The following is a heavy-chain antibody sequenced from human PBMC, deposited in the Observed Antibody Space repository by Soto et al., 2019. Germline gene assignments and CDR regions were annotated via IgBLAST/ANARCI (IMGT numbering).Heavy chain of an antibody. CDR3: ARDGVGATTFFGFLDY. CDR1: ASIFKGHG. D-gene: IGHD1-26*01. V-gene: IGHV3-33*08. Sequence: QVQLVESGGGVVQPGGSLRLSCAASASIFKGHGMHWVRQAPGKGLEWVAIIRYDGSDEHYGDSVKGRFAISRANSKNMLYLQMNSLRAEDTAVYYCARDGVGATTFFGFLDYLGQGTLVTVSS. J-gene: IGHJ4*02. CDR2: IRYDGSDE.